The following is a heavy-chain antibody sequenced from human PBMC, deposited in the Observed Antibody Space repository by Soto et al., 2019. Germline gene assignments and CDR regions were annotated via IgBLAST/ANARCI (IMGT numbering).Heavy chain of an antibody. CDR2: IIPNFGTA. J-gene: IGHJ3*02. Sequence: QVQLVQSGAEVKKPGSSVKVSCQASVGTFSSYAISWVRQSPGQGLEWMGGIIPNFGTANYAQKFQGRVTITADESTSTAYMERSSLRSEDTAVYYCARDGPGSGSGSRIPFDIWGQGTMVTVSS. CDR1: VGTFSSYA. V-gene: IGHV1-69*01. D-gene: IGHD3-10*01. CDR3: ARDGPGSGSGSRIPFDI.